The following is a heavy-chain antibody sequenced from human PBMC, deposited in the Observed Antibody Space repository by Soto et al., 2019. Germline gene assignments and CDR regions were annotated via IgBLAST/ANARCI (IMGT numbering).Heavy chain of an antibody. D-gene: IGHD2-15*01. V-gene: IGHV3-15*01. CDR3: TTVVVVVAEDFDY. Sequence: GALRLSCAASGFTFSNAWMSWVRQAPGKGLEWVGRIKSKTDGGTTDYAAPVKGRFTISRDDSKNTLYLQMNSLKTEDTAVYYCTTVVVVVAEDFDYWGQGTLVTVSS. J-gene: IGHJ4*02. CDR1: GFTFSNAW. CDR2: IKSKTDGGTT.